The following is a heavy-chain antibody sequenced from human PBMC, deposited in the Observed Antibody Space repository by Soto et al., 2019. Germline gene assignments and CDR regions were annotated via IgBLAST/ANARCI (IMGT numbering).Heavy chain of an antibody. CDR1: GGSINDFY. J-gene: IGHJ4*02. Sequence: SETLSLTCTVSGGSINDFYWSWIRQPPGKGLEWIGYIHYSGSTDYNPSLKGRVTISVDTSKNQFSLKLRSVTAADTAVYYCARVGGVAARTFDYWGQGTLVPVSS. V-gene: IGHV4-59*01. D-gene: IGHD6-6*01. CDR2: IHYSGST. CDR3: ARVGGVAARTFDY.